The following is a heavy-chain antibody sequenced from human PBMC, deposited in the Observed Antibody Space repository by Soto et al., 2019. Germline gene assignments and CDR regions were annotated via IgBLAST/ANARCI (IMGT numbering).Heavy chain of an antibody. CDR2: ISYDGINK. D-gene: IGHD1-1*01. CDR1: GFVFSSYA. J-gene: IGHJ4*02. Sequence: GGSLRHSCAASGFVFSSYAMHGVRQAPGKGLEWVAVISYDGINKYYSDAVKGRFTISRDNSKNTLYLQMNSLRAEDTAVYYCAKSVYNWNDGFFDYWGQGTLVTVSS. V-gene: IGHV3-30*18. CDR3: AKSVYNWNDGFFDY.